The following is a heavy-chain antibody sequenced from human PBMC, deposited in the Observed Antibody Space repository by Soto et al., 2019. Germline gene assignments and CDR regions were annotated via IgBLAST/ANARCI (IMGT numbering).Heavy chain of an antibody. V-gene: IGHV4-31*03. Sequence: SETLSLTCTVSGGSIRSGGYYWSWIRQHPGKGLEWIGYIYYSGSTYYNPSLKSRVTISVDTSKNQFSLKLSSVTAADTAVYYCAREGPYSGYSYETLDNYYYYGMDVWGQGTTVTVSS. CDR1: GGSIRSGGYY. D-gene: IGHD5-18*01. CDR3: AREGPYSGYSYETLDNYYYYGMDV. CDR2: IYYSGST. J-gene: IGHJ6*02.